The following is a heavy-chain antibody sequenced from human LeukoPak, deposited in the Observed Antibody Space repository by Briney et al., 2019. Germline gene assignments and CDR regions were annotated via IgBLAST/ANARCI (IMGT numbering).Heavy chain of an antibody. CDR3: ARDYAWSGYDTLDY. Sequence: SETLSLTCTVSGGSISSYYWSWIRQPAGKGLEWIGRIYTSGSTNYNPPLKSRVTMSVDTSKNQFSLKLSSVTAADTAVYYCARDYAWSGYDTLDYWGQGTLVTVSS. J-gene: IGHJ4*02. CDR1: GGSISSYY. CDR2: IYTSGST. D-gene: IGHD5-12*01. V-gene: IGHV4-4*07.